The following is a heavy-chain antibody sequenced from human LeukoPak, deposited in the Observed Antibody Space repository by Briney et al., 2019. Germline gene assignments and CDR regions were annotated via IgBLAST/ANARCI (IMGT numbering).Heavy chain of an antibody. V-gene: IGHV3-30*18. D-gene: IGHD6-13*01. Sequence: GRSLRLSCAASGFTFSDYGMHWARLAPGKGLEWVAHISHDGSSQNYADSVQGRFTISRDNSKNTVDLQMNSLRAEDTAVYYCAKDGPLPYTSTSFGRHFLEYWGQGTLVTVSS. CDR1: GFTFSDYG. CDR2: ISHDGSSQ. CDR3: AKDGPLPYTSTSFGRHFLEY. J-gene: IGHJ4*02.